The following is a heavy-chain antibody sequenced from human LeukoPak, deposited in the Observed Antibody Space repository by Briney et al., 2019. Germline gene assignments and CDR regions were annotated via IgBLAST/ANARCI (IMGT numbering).Heavy chain of an antibody. V-gene: IGHV1-18*01. CDR3: ARDRVMITFGGVIVNDY. CDR2: ISAYNGNT. CDR1: GYIFTSYG. D-gene: IGHD3-16*02. Sequence: ASVKVSCKASGYIFTSYGISWVRQAPGQGLEWMGWISAYNGNTNYAQKLQGRVTMTTDTSTSTAYMELRSLRSDDTAVYYCARDRVMITFGGVIVNDYWGQGTLVTVSS. J-gene: IGHJ4*02.